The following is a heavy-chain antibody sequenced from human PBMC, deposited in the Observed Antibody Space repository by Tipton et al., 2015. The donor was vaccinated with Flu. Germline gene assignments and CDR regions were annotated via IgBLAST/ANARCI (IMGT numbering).Heavy chain of an antibody. D-gene: IGHD3-16*02. V-gene: IGHV4-61*02. CDR3: AREALRSYSYPSWFDP. CDR1: GVSISSGAYY. Sequence: TLSLTCAVSGVSISSGAYYWTWMRQPAGKGLEWIGRISTSGSTDYNPSLKSRVSISADMSNNQFSLKLTSVTAADTAVYFCAREALRSYSYPSWFDPWGQGTLVTVSS. CDR2: ISTSGST. J-gene: IGHJ5*02.